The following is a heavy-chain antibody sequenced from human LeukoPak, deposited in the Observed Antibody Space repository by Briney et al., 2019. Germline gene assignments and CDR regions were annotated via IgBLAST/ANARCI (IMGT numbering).Heavy chain of an antibody. Sequence: GGSLRLSCAASGFTFSSYGMHWVRQAPGKGLEWVAVISYDGSNKYYADSVKGRFTISRDNSKNTLYLQMNSLGAEDTAVYYCAKDLYSSSSDAFDIWGQGTMVTVSS. D-gene: IGHD6-13*01. CDR2: ISYDGSNK. CDR1: GFTFSSYG. CDR3: AKDLYSSSSDAFDI. V-gene: IGHV3-30*18. J-gene: IGHJ3*02.